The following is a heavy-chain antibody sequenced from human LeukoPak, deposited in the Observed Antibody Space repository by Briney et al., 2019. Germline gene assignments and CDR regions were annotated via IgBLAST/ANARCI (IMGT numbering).Heavy chain of an antibody. CDR2: ISSSSSTI. CDR1: GFTFSDYA. D-gene: IGHD5-12*01. J-gene: IGHJ3*02. CDR3: ARVKIVATIVHDAFDI. Sequence: GGSLRLSCAASGFTFSDYALGWVRQAPGKGLEWVSYISSSSSTIYYADSVKGRFTISRDNAKNSLYLQMNSLRAEDTAVYYCARVKIVATIVHDAFDIWGQGTMVTVSS. V-gene: IGHV3-48*04.